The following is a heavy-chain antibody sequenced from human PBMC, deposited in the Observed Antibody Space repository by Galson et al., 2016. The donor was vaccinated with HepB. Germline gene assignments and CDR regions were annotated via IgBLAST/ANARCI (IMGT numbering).Heavy chain of an antibody. Sequence: SVKVSCKAPGDTFSRNAVSWVRQAPGQGLEWMGGIIPIFGTANYAQKFQGRVTITADESTSTVYMELSSLRPDDTAVYYCAKDVLHDFVWGNYRRGYRYGLDVWGQGTTVTVSS. V-gene: IGHV1-69*13. CDR3: AKDVLHDFVWGNYRRGYRYGLDV. CDR2: IIPIFGTA. CDR1: GDTFSRNA. J-gene: IGHJ6*02. D-gene: IGHD3-16*02.